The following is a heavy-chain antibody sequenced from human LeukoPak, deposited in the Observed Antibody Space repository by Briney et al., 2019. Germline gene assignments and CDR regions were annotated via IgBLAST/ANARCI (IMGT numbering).Heavy chain of an antibody. J-gene: IGHJ6*02. V-gene: IGHV3-74*01. CDR3: TRDLMDYDVSTGLHHYYMDV. CDR1: GFTFSSYW. Sequence: GGSLRLSCAASGFTFSSYWMYWVRQAPGKGLVWVSRINSDGSSTSYADSVKGRFTISRDNAKNTLYLQMNSLRAEDTAVYYCTRDLMDYDVSTGLHHYYMDVWGQGTTVTVSS. CDR2: INSDGSST. D-gene: IGHD3-9*01.